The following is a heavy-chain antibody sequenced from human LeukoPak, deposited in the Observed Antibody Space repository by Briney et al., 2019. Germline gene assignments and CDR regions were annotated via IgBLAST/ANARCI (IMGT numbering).Heavy chain of an antibody. J-gene: IGHJ4*02. V-gene: IGHV3-7*01. CDR3: ARDGRYCSSTSCRFLSP. CDR1: GFTFSSYW. Sequence: GGSLRLSCAASGFTFSSYWMSWVRQAPGKGLEWVANIKQDGSEKYYVDSVKGRFTISRDNAKNSLYLQMNSLRAEDTAVYYCARDGRYCSSTSCRFLSPWGQGTLVTVSS. D-gene: IGHD2-2*01. CDR2: IKQDGSEK.